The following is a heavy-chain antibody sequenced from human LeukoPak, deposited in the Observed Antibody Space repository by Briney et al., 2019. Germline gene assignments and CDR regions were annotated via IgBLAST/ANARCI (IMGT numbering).Heavy chain of an antibody. D-gene: IGHD4-11*01. Sequence: GGSLRLSCAASGFTFSSYAMSWVRQAPGKGLEWVSAISGSGGSTYYADSVKGRFTISRDNSKNTLYLQMNSLRAEDTAVYCCAKGGHSNYDVYFDYWGQGTLVTVSS. V-gene: IGHV3-23*01. CDR3: AKGGHSNYDVYFDY. CDR2: ISGSGGST. CDR1: GFTFSSYA. J-gene: IGHJ4*02.